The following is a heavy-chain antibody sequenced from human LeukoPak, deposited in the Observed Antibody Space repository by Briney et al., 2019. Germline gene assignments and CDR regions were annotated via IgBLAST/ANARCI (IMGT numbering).Heavy chain of an antibody. V-gene: IGHV3-74*01. Sequence: GGSLRLSCAASGFTFSSYWMHWVRQAPGKGLVWVSRINTDGSSTSYADSVKGRFTISRDNAKNTLYLQMNSLRAEDTAVYYCARREAEMATIQDPFDYCGQGTLVTVSS. CDR2: INTDGSST. CDR3: ARREAEMATIQDPFDY. J-gene: IGHJ4*02. CDR1: GFTFSSYW. D-gene: IGHD5-24*01.